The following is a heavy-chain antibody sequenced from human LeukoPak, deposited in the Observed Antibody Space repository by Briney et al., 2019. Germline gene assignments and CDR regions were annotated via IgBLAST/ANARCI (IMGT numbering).Heavy chain of an antibody. CDR1: GYTFTGYY. V-gene: IGHV1-2*02. D-gene: IGHD2-15*01. J-gene: IGHJ6*03. Sequence: ASVKVSCKASGYTFTGYYMHWVRQAPGQGLEWMGWINPNSGGTNYAQKFQGRVTMTRDTSISTAYMELSRLRSDDTAVYYCARWQLPHNYMDVWGKGTTVTISS. CDR2: INPNSGGT. CDR3: ARWQLPHNYMDV.